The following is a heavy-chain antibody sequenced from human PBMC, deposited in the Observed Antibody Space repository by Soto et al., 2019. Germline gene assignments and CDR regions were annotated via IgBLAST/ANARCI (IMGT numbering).Heavy chain of an antibody. J-gene: IGHJ6*02. CDR3: ARAWGDGPNYYYYGMDV. Sequence: SETLSLTCAVSGGSISSSNWWSWVRQPPGKGLEWIGEIYHSGSTNYNPSLKSRVTISVDKSKNQFSLKLSSVTAADTAVYYCARAWGDGPNYYYYGMDVWGQGTTVTVSS. CDR2: IYHSGST. V-gene: IGHV4-4*02. D-gene: IGHD3-10*01. CDR1: GGSISSSNW.